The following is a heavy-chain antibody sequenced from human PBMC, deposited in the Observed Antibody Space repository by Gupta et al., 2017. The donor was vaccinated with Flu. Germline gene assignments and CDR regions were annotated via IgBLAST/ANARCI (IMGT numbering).Heavy chain of an antibody. Sequence: VRQAPGKGLGWVAIISNTGKEKYYTESVKGRFIISRDNSKNTVFLQMNSLRPEDTAVYYCAKDRSYSWCFDYWGQGTLVAVSS. CDR3: AKDRSYSWCFDY. V-gene: IGHV3-30*18. CDR2: ISNTGKEK. J-gene: IGHJ4*02. D-gene: IGHD6-13*01.